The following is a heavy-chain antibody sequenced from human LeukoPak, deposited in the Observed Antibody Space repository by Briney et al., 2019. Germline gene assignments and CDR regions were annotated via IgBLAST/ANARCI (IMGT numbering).Heavy chain of an antibody. CDR1: GGSISSYY. CDR3: ARVDSSGWYHRWFDP. Sequence: PSETLSLTCTVSGGSISSYYWSWIRQPPGKGLEWIGYIYYSGSTNYNPSLKSRVTISVDTSKNQFSLKLSSVTAADTAVYYCARVDSSGWYHRWFDPWGQGTLVTVS. J-gene: IGHJ5*02. D-gene: IGHD6-19*01. V-gene: IGHV4-59*01. CDR2: IYYSGST.